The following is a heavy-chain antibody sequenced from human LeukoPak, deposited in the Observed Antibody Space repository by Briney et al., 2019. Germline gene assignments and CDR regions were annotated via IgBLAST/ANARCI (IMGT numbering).Heavy chain of an antibody. CDR3: AGLLGIAATDDY. Sequence: HPRGSLRLSCAASGFTFSSYEMNWVRQAPGKGLEWVSYISSSGSTIYYADSVKGRFTISRDNAKNSLYLQMNSLRAEDTAVYYCAGLLGIAATDDYWGQGTLVTVSS. CDR2: ISSSGSTI. J-gene: IGHJ4*02. V-gene: IGHV3-48*03. D-gene: IGHD6-13*01. CDR1: GFTFSSYE.